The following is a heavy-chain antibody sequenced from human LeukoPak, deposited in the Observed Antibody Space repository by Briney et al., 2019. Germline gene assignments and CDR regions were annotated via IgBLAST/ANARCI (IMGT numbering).Heavy chain of an antibody. V-gene: IGHV4-59*01. J-gene: IGHJ3*02. D-gene: IGHD6-13*01. CDR2: IYYSGST. Sequence: PSQTLSLTCTVSGGSISSYYWSWIRQPPGKGLEWIGYIYYSGSTNYNPSLKSRVTISVDTSKNQFSLKLSSVTAADTAVYYCARDRGYSSSWYGGAFDIWGQGTMVTVSS. CDR3: ARDRGYSSSWYGGAFDI. CDR1: GGSISSYY.